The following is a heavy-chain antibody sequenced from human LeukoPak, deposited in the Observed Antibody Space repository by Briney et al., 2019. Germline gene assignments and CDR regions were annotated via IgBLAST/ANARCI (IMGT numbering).Heavy chain of an antibody. CDR3: VRADNGFDH. CDR1: GFTVSSNY. J-gene: IGHJ4*02. CDR2: IYSHGNT. Sequence: PGGSLRLSCAASGFTVSSNYMSWVRQAPGKGLEWVSLIYSHGNTHYADSVKGRFTISRDTSKNTLYLQMHSLKAEDTAVYYCVRADNGFDHWGQGALVTVSS. V-gene: IGHV3-53*01. D-gene: IGHD1-14*01.